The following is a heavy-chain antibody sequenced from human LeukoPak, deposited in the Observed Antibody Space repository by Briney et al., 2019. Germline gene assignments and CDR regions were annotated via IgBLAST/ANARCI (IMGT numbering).Heavy chain of an antibody. CDR2: IYYSGST. D-gene: IGHD2-2*01. CDR3: ARTFYCSSTSCSNWFDP. J-gene: IGHJ5*02. V-gene: IGHV4-39*07. Sequence: SETLSLTCTVSGGSISSSSYYGGWIRQPPGKGLEWIGSIYYSGSTYYNPSLKSRVTISVDTSKNQFSLKLSPVTAADTAVYYCARTFYCSSTSCSNWFDPWGQGTLVTVSS. CDR1: GGSISSSSYY.